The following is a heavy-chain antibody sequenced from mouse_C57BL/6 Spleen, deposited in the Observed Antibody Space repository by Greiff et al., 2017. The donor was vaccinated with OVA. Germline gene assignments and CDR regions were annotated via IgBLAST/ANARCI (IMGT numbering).Heavy chain of an antibody. CDR2: IAPSDSYT. J-gene: IGHJ3*01. V-gene: IGHV1-69*01. CDR1: GYTFTSYW. D-gene: IGHD2-12*01. CDR3: ARGTNYSDDWFAY. Sequence: VQLQQPGAELVMPGASVKLSCKASGYTFTSYWMHWVKQRPGQGLEWIGEIAPSDSYTNYNQKFKGKSTLTVDKSSSTAYMQLSSLTSEDSAVYYCARGTNYSDDWFAYWGQGTLVTVSA.